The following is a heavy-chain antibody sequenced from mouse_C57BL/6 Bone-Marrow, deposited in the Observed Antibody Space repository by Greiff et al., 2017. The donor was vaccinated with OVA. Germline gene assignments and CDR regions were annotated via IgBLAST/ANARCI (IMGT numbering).Heavy chain of an antibody. CDR2: ISSGGSYT. Sequence: DVMLVESGGDLVKPGGSLKLSCAASGFTFSSYGMSWVRQTPDKRLEWVATISSGGSYTYYPDSVKGRFTISRDNAKNTLYLQMSSLKSEDTAMYYCARRHGNYVGYFDYWGQGTTLTVSS. V-gene: IGHV5-6*02. J-gene: IGHJ2*01. CDR3: ARRHGNYVGYFDY. D-gene: IGHD2-1*01. CDR1: GFTFSSYG.